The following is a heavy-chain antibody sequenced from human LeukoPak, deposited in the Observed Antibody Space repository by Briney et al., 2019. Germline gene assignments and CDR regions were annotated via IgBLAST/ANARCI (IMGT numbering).Heavy chain of an antibody. V-gene: IGHV3-21*01. D-gene: IGHD6-25*01. J-gene: IGHJ4*02. CDR3: AREKRRVRLHSFFDY. CDR1: GYSISSGYY. CDR2: ISSNSADI. Sequence: ETLSLTCTVSGYSISSGYYWGWIRQPPGKGLEWVSSISSNSADIYYADSVKGRFTISGDNSKNTLYLQMNSLRAEDTAMYYCAREKRRVRLHSFFDYWGQGTLITVSS.